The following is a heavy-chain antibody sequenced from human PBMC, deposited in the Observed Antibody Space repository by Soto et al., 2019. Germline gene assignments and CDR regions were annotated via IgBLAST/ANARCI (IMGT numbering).Heavy chain of an antibody. D-gene: IGHD1-1*01. Sequence: QEQVLQSGGGVVQPGRSLRLSCVASGFTVSGYSMHWVRQAPGKGLEWVSLISYDGNNKDYADSVKGRFTISRDNSKNXLXXKINSLRSADTAVYYCVRCWGTGDGSNMGYKWFDPWGQGSLVIVSS. CDR2: ISYDGNNK. CDR1: GFTVSGYS. CDR3: VRCWGTGDGSNMGYKWFDP. V-gene: IGHV3-30-3*01. J-gene: IGHJ5*02.